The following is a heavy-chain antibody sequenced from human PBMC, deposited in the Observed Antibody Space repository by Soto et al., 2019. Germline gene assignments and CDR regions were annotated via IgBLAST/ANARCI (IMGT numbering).Heavy chain of an antibody. CDR3: ARDKRDVAAFGMVIRNFDS. V-gene: IGHV3-48*03. CDR2: ISTSANVQ. CDR1: GFTFSSFD. D-gene: IGHD3-3*01. J-gene: IGHJ4*02. Sequence: EVQLVESGGGSAQPGGSLRLSCAASGFTFSSFDMNWVRQAPGKGLEWISYISTSANVQYYADSVKGRFTISRDNAKNSLHLQMNRLRAEDTAIYYCARDKRDVAAFGMVIRNFDSWGQGTLVTVSS.